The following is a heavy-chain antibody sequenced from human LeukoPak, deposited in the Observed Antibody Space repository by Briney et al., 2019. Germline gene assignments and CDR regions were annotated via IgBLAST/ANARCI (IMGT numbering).Heavy chain of an antibody. CDR2: INPSGGST. CDR1: GYTFTNYF. J-gene: IGHJ4*02. CDR3: ATGGSLAAAPHRYYFDY. D-gene: IGHD6-19*01. V-gene: IGHV1-46*01. Sequence: ASVKVSCKASGYTFTNYFMHWVRQAPGQGLEWMGIINPSGGSTTYAQKFQGRVTMTRDTSTSTVYMELSSLRSEDTAVFYCATGGSLAAAPHRYYFDYWGQGTLVTVSS.